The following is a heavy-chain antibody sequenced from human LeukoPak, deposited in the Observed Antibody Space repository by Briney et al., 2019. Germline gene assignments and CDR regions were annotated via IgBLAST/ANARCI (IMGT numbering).Heavy chain of an antibody. J-gene: IGHJ2*01. D-gene: IGHD4-17*01. V-gene: IGHV1-46*01. CDR3: ARDGGVAGDHGLFIFRPPDWYFDL. CDR2: INPSGGST. Sequence: GASVKVSCKASGYTFTSYYMHWVRQAPGQGLEWMGIINPSGGSTSYAQKFQGRVTMTRDTSTSTVYMELSSLRSEDTAVYYCARDGGVAGDHGLFIFRPPDWYFDLWGRGTLVTVSS. CDR1: GYTFTSYY.